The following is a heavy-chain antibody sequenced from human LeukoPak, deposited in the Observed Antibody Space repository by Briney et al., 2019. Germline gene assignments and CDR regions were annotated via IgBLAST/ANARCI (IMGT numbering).Heavy chain of an antibody. Sequence: ASVKVSCKASGYTFTGYYMHWVRQAPGQGLEWMGWINPNSGGTNYAQKFQGRVTMTRDTSISTAYMELSRLRSDDTAVYYCARLLNIVVVPAAKTPLDPWGQGTLVTVSS. V-gene: IGHV1-2*02. CDR2: INPNSGGT. J-gene: IGHJ5*02. CDR1: GYTFTGYY. D-gene: IGHD2-2*01. CDR3: ARLLNIVVVPAAKTPLDP.